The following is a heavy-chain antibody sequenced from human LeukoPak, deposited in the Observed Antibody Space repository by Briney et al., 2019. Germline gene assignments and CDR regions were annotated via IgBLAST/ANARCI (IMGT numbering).Heavy chain of an antibody. CDR2: IYTSGST. J-gene: IGHJ3*02. V-gene: IGHV4-61*02. CDR3: ARGAMSDAFDI. Sequence: SETLSLTCTVSGGSISSGSYYWSWIRQPAGKGLEWIGRIYTSGSTNYNPSLKSRVTISVDTSKNQFSLKLSSVTAADTAVYYCARGAMSDAFDIWGQGTMVTVSS. D-gene: IGHD5-18*01. CDR1: GGSISSGSYY.